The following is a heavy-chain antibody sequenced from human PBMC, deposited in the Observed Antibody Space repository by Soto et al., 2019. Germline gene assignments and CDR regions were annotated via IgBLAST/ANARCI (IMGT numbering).Heavy chain of an antibody. CDR1: GFTFSSYW. J-gene: IGHJ4*02. D-gene: IGHD3-22*01. Sequence: EVQLVESGGGLVQPGGSLRLSCAASGFTFSSYWMHWVRQAPGKGLVWVSRINSDGSSTSYADSVKGRFTISRDNAKNPVYLQMNRVPGEDTAVYCRAMGPHFIYDSTISYDYRGQGTLVSVSS. CDR2: INSDGSST. V-gene: IGHV3-74*01. CDR3: AMGPHFIYDSTISYDY.